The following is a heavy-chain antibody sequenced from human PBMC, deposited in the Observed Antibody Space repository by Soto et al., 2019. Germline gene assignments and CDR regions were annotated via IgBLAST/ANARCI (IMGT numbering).Heavy chain of an antibody. D-gene: IGHD5-12*01. CDR2: IYHSGST. Sequence: QVQLQESGPGLVKPSGTLSLTCAVSSGSISSSNWWSWVRQPPGKGLEWIGEIYHSGSTNYNPSLKSRVPISVDKSKNQFSLKLSSVTAADTAVYYCARLRGYSGYGGYYFDYWGQGTLVTVSS. CDR1: SGSISSSNW. CDR3: ARLRGYSGYGGYYFDY. V-gene: IGHV4-4*02. J-gene: IGHJ4*02.